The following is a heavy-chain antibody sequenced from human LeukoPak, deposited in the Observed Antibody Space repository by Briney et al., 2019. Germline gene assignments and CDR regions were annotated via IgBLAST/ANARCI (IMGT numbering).Heavy chain of an antibody. CDR2: INNDGSGT. D-gene: IGHD2-2*01. Sequence: GGSLRLSCAASGFTFSSYWMHWVRQAPGKGPVWVSRINNDGSGTTYADSVKGRFTISRDDAKNTLYLQMNSLRAEDTAVYYCAKDSGYCSSTSCPGHFDYWGQGTLVTVSS. CDR3: AKDSGYCSSTSCPGHFDY. CDR1: GFTFSSYW. V-gene: IGHV3-74*01. J-gene: IGHJ4*02.